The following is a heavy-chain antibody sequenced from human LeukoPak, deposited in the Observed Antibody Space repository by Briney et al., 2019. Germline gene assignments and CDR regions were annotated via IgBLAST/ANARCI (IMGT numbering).Heavy chain of an antibody. D-gene: IGHD6-19*01. CDR3: ARFLTVAVVPQTVDC. Sequence: PGRSLRLSCAASGFNFDTYTMTWVRQAPGKGLEWVSSISSGSGHIYYADSMKGRFTISRDNAKSSLYLQMNSLRAEDTAVYYCARFLTVAVVPQTVDCWGQGTLVTVSS. CDR2: ISSGSGHI. V-gene: IGHV3-21*01. CDR1: GFNFDTYT. J-gene: IGHJ4*02.